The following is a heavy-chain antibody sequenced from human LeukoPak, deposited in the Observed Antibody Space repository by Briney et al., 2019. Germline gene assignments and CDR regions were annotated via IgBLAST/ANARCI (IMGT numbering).Heavy chain of an antibody. J-gene: IGHJ5*02. Sequence: PSQTLSLTCTVSGGSISSGGYYWSWIRQHPGKGLEWIGYIYYSGSTYYNPSLKSRVTISVDTSKNQFSLKLSSVTAADTAIYYCARGPDSGSYHAWFDPWGQGTLVTVSS. CDR1: GGSISSGGYY. V-gene: IGHV4-31*03. CDR3: ARGPDSGSYHAWFDP. D-gene: IGHD1-26*01. CDR2: IYYSGST.